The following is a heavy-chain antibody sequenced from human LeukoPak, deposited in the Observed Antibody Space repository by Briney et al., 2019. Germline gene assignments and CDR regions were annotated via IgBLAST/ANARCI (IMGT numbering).Heavy chain of an antibody. CDR1: GGSISSSSYY. CDR2: IYYSGST. J-gene: IGHJ4*02. D-gene: IGHD3-22*01. Sequence: SETLSLTXTVSGGSISSSSYYWGWIRQPPGKGLEWIGSIYYSGSTYYNPSLKSRVTISVDTSKNQFSLKLSSVTAADTAVYYCARHLRGSGYYYLDYWGQGTLVTVSS. CDR3: ARHLRGSGYYYLDY. V-gene: IGHV4-39*01.